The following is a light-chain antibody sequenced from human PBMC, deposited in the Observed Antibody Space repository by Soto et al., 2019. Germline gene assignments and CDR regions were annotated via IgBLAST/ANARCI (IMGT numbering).Light chain of an antibody. V-gene: IGLV1-40*01. CDR1: RSNIGAGYD. CDR2: GNS. J-gene: IGLJ3*02. Sequence: QSVLPQPPSVSGAPGQRVTISCTGSRSNIGAGYDVHWYQQLPGTAPKLLIYGNSNRPSGVPDRFSGSKSGTSASLAITGLQAEDEADYYCQAHDSSLSGWVFGGGTKLTVL. CDR3: QAHDSSLSGWV.